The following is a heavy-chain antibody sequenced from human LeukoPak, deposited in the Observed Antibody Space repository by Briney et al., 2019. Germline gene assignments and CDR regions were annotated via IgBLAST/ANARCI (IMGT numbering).Heavy chain of an antibody. J-gene: IGHJ6*02. Sequence: PSETLSLTCTVSGGSISSSSYYWGWIRQPPGTGLEWIGSIYYSGSTYYNPSLKSRVTISVDTSKNQFSLKLSSVTAADTAVYYCARQEYYYDSSGYPIGYGMDVWGQGTTVTVSS. CDR1: GGSISSSSYY. V-gene: IGHV4-39*01. CDR3: ARQEYYYDSSGYPIGYGMDV. D-gene: IGHD3-22*01. CDR2: IYYSGST.